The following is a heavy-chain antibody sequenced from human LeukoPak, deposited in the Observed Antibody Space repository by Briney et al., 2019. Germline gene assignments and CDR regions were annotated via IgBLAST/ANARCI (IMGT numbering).Heavy chain of an antibody. D-gene: IGHD3-10*01. CDR3: ASRLVVRGVPPQ. J-gene: IGHJ3*01. Sequence: GGSLRLSCAASGFTVSSNYMSWVRQAPGKGLEWVSVIYSGGSTYYADSVKGRFTISRDNSKNTLYLQMNSLRAEDTAVYYCASRLVVRGVPPQWGQGTMVTVSS. CDR2: IYSGGST. V-gene: IGHV3-53*01. CDR1: GFTVSSNY.